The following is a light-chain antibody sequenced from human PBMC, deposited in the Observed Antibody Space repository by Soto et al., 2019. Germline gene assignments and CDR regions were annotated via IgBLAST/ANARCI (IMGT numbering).Light chain of an antibody. V-gene: IGLV1-47*02. CDR1: SSNIGNNY. CDR2: GSN. J-gene: IGLJ3*02. Sequence: QSVLTQPPSASGTPGQRVTISCSGSSSNIGNNYVHWYQQFTGKAPKLLIDGSNQGPSGVPDRFSGFKSGTSAFLAISGLRSEDEADYYCASWDGSLSGWMFGGGTKVTVL. CDR3: ASWDGSLSGWM.